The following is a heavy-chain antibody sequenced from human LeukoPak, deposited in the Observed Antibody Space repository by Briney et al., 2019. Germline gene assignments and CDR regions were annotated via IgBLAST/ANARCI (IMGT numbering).Heavy chain of an antibody. D-gene: IGHD3-3*01. J-gene: IGHJ3*02. CDR2: INHSGST. V-gene: IGHV4-34*01. Sequence: TSSETLSLTCAVYGGSFKGYYWSWIRQPPGKGLEWIGEINHSGSTNYNPSLKSRVTISVDTSKSQFSLKLSSVTAADTAVYYCASLSALRYAFAIWGQGTLVTVSS. CDR1: GGSFKGYY. CDR3: ASLSALRYAFAI.